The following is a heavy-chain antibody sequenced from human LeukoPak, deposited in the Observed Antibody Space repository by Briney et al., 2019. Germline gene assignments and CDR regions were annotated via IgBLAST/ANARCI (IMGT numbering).Heavy chain of an antibody. CDR3: ARDGELWAFDI. Sequence: TGGSLRLSCAASGFTVSSNYMSWVRQAPGKGLEWVSVIYSGGSTYYADSVKGRFTISRHNSKNTLYLQMNSLRAEDTAVYYCARDGELWAFDIWGQGTMVTVSS. CDR1: GFTVSSNY. J-gene: IGHJ3*02. V-gene: IGHV3-53*04. D-gene: IGHD1-26*01. CDR2: IYSGGST.